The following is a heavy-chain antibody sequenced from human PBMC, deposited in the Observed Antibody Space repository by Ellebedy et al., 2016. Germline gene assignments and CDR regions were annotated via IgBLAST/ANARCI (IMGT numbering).Heavy chain of an antibody. Sequence: ASVKVSCKASGGTLSDYAISWVRQAPGQGLEWMGGIIPIIGTPHYAQKFQDRLTITADVSTATVNMELSDLRSGDTAVYFCARAPTGEQIKAKYWGQGTLVTVSS. J-gene: IGHJ4*02. CDR3: ARAPTGEQIKAKY. CDR2: IIPIIGTP. V-gene: IGHV1-69*13. CDR1: GGTLSDYA. D-gene: IGHD7-27*01.